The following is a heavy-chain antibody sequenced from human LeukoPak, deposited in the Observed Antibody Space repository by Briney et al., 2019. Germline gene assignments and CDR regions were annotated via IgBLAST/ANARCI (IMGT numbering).Heavy chain of an antibody. CDR3: ATSYGSGSYYNILPDY. D-gene: IGHD3-10*01. V-gene: IGHV4-59*08. CDR1: GGSMISYY. J-gene: IGHJ4*02. CDR2: IYYNGDT. Sequence: SETLSLTCTVSGGSMISYYWTWIRQAPGKGLEWIGYIYYNGDTNYNPSLKSRVTISVDTSKNQFSLKLSSVTAADTAVYYCATSYGSGSYYNILPDYWGQGTLVTVSS.